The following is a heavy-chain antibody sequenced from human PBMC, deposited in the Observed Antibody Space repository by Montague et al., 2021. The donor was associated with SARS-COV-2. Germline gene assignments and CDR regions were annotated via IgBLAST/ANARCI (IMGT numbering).Heavy chain of an antibody. J-gene: IGHJ4*02. V-gene: IGHV4-34*01. CDR2: INHYGST. CDR3: AREVGRGYSGYEGEY. Sequence: SETLSLTCAVYGGSFSGYYWSWIRQPPGKGLDWIGEINHYGSTNYNPSLKSRVTISLDTSKSQFSLKLSSVTAADTAVYYCAREVGRGYSGYEGEYWGQGTLVTVSS. D-gene: IGHD5-12*01. CDR1: GGSFSGYY.